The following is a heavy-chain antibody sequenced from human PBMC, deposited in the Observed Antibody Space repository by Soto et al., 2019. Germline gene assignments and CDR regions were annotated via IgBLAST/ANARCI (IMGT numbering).Heavy chain of an antibody. J-gene: IGHJ4*02. CDR2: VYYTGST. Sequence: QVQLQESGPGLVKPSETLSLTCRVSGGSMSGYYWSWVRLAPGKGLGWMGYVYYTGSTNYNPSLQSRVSISVDTSNKHFSLSLSLVTAADTAVYFCARSIAVPSGHIDHWGQGIRVTISS. CDR3: ARSIAVPSGHIDH. V-gene: IGHV4-59*01. CDR1: GGSMSGYY. D-gene: IGHD6-6*01.